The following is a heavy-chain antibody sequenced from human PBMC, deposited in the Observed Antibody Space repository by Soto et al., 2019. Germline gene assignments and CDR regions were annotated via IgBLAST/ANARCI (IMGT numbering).Heavy chain of an antibody. D-gene: IGHD2-8*02. CDR1: GFTFGSYA. J-gene: IGHJ4*02. V-gene: IGHV3-23*01. CDR2: TSYNGGAT. Sequence: EVQLLESGGDLEQPGGSLRLSCAASGFTFGSYAMSWVRQAPGKGLEWVSATSYNGGATYYADSVKGRFTISRDNSKKTLYLQMNSLRAEDTAIYYCAKILSSSSTGYWGQGTLVSVSP. CDR3: AKILSSSSTGY.